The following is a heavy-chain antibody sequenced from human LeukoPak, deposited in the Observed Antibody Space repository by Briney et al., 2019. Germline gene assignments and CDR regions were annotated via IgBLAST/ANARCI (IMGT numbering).Heavy chain of an antibody. CDR3: AKWGDYGVLTGYYDPDY. CDR1: GFTFSNYA. D-gene: IGHD3-9*01. V-gene: IGHV3-23*01. Sequence: GASLRLSCAASGFTFSNYAMSWVRQAPGKGLEWVSATTGSGGSTYYADSVKGRFTISRDNSKNTLYLQMNSLRAEDTAVYYCAKWGDYGVLTGYYDPDYWGQGTLVTVSS. J-gene: IGHJ4*02. CDR2: TTGSGGST.